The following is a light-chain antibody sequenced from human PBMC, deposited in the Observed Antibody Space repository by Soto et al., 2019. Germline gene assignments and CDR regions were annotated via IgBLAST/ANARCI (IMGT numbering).Light chain of an antibody. Sequence: IQMTQSPSTLSASVGDRVTITCRASQSISSWLAWYQQKPGKAPKLLIYGASSRATGIPDRFSGSGSGAVFTLTITSLQSEDFAVYYCQQYDDWPPITFGQGTRLEIK. CDR3: QQYDDWPPIT. CDR1: QSISSW. J-gene: IGKJ5*01. V-gene: IGKV1-5*01. CDR2: GAS.